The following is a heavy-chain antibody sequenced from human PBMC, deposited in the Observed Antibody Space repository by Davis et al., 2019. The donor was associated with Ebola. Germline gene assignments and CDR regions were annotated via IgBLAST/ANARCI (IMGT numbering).Heavy chain of an antibody. CDR1: GFSFSTYG. CDR3: AKATSAVVVEAATHRQNIAGGMDV. J-gene: IGHJ6*02. CDR2: ISSDGSHK. V-gene: IGHV3-30*18. Sequence: PGGSLRLSCAASGFSFSTYGIHWVRQAPGKGLEWVAVISSDGSHKFYVDSVKGRFTIPRDNSKNTVSLQMNSLRGEDTAVYYCAKATSAVVVEAATHRQNIAGGMDVWGQGTTVNVYS. D-gene: IGHD2-15*01.